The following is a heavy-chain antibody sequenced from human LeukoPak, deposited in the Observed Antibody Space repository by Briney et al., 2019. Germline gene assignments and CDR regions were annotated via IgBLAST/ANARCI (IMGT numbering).Heavy chain of an antibody. CDR3: AKDNVWGSYRYSHFDY. J-gene: IGHJ4*02. CDR2: ISYDGNNK. V-gene: IGHV3-30*18. D-gene: IGHD3-16*02. CDR1: GFTFSRYA. Sequence: GGSLRLSCAASGFTFSRYAMHWVRQAPGKGLEWVAVISYDGNNKYYADSVQGRFTISRDNSKNTLYLQMNSLRAEDTAMYFCAKDNVWGSYRYSHFDYWGQGTLVTVSS.